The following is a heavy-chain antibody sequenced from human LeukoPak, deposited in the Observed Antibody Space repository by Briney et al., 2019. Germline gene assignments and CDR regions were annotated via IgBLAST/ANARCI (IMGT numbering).Heavy chain of an antibody. J-gene: IGHJ4*02. CDR3: ARDRDDILTGYYSGGPTDY. D-gene: IGHD3-9*01. V-gene: IGHV3-30*04. Sequence: PGGSLRLSCAASGFTFSSYAMHWVRQAPGKGLEWVAVISYDGSNKYYADSVKGRFTISRDNSKNTLYLQMNGLRAEDTAVYYCARDRDDILTGYYSGGPTDYWGQGTLVTVSS. CDR2: ISYDGSNK. CDR1: GFTFSSYA.